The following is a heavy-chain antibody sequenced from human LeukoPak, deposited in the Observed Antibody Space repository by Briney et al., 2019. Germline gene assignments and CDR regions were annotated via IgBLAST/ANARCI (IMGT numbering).Heavy chain of an antibody. CDR3: AKAYCSGGSCPFGGRHYGMDV. Sequence: PSETLSLTCTVSGGSISTTSYYCGWIRQPPGKGLEWIGSIYYSGTTYYNPSLKSRVTISVDRSKNQFSLKLSSVTAADTAVYYCAKAYCSGGSCPFGGRHYGMDVWGQGTTVTVSS. V-gene: IGHV4-39*07. J-gene: IGHJ6*02. CDR2: IYYSGTT. CDR1: GGSISTTSYY. D-gene: IGHD2-15*01.